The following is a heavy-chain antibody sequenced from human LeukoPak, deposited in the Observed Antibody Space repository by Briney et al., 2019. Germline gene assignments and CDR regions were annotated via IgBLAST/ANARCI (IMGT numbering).Heavy chain of an antibody. J-gene: IGHJ1*01. CDR3: ATATQPRGYFLH. CDR2: ISVNNGGT. V-gene: IGHV1-18*01. Sequence: ASVRVSCKASGYTFTTYSLAWVRQAPGQSLEWMGWISVNNGGTNYAQSFQDRVTLTRDTSTNTAYLELRSLRSDDTAIIYCATATQPRGYFLHWGQGTLVTVSS. D-gene: IGHD2-2*01. CDR1: GYTFTTYS.